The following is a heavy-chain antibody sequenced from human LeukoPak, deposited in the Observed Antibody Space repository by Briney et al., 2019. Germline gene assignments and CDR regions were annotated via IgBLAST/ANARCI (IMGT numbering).Heavy chain of an antibody. CDR1: GFTFSDYN. D-gene: IGHD1-14*01. CDR3: ARVPDAAWFDP. V-gene: IGHV3-48*01. J-gene: IGHJ5*02. Sequence: PGGSLRLSCAASGFTFSDYNMNWVRQAPGKGLEWVSYISGRSTTIYYADSVKGRFTISRDNAKNSLYLQMNSLRAEDTAVYYCARVPDAAWFDPWGQGTLVTVSS. CDR2: ISGRSTTI.